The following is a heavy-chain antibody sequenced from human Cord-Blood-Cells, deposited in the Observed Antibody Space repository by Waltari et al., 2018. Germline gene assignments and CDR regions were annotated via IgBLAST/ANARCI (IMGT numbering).Heavy chain of an antibody. CDR1: GTFSSYA. CDR3: ARGWNYGYGGMDV. CDR2: IIPIFGTA. J-gene: IGHJ6*02. V-gene: IGHV1-69*01. Sequence: GTFSSYAISWVRQAPGQGLEWMGGIIPIFGTANYAQKFQGRVTITADESTSTAYMELSSLRSEDTAVYYCARGWNYGYGGMDVWGQGTTVTVSS. D-gene: IGHD5-18*01.